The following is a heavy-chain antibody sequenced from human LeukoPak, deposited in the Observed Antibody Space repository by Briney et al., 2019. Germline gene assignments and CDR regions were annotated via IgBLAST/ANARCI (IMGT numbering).Heavy chain of an antibody. V-gene: IGHV1-2*02. D-gene: IGHD3-22*01. CDR2: INPNSGGT. J-gene: IGHJ4*02. Sequence: ASVKVSFMASGYTFTDYYMHWVRQAPGQGLEWMGWINPNSGGTNYAQKFQGRVTMTRDTSISTAYMELSRLRSDDTAVYYCARDYSDSGGLNWGQGTLVTVSS. CDR1: GYTFTDYY. CDR3: ARDYSDSGGLN.